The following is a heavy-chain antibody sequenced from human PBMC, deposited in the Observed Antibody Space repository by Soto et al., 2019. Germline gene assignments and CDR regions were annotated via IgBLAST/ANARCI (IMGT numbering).Heavy chain of an antibody. Sequence: PAGSLRLSCAASGFTFSSYAMHWVRQAPGKGLEYVSAITSNGGNTDYASSVKGRFTISRDNSKNTLYLQMGSLRAEDMAVYYCARRIPFGYGMDVWGQGTTVTVSS. V-gene: IGHV3-64*01. CDR1: GFTFSSYA. D-gene: IGHD2-21*01. J-gene: IGHJ6*02. CDR3: ARRIPFGYGMDV. CDR2: ITSNGGNT.